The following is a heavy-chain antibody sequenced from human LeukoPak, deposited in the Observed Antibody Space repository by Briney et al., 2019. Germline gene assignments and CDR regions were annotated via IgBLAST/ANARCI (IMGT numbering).Heavy chain of an antibody. Sequence: GGSLRLSCAASGFTFSSYAMSWVRQAPGKGPEWVSFISDSGGITYYADSVKGRFTISRDNSKNTLYLQMNSLRAEDTAVYYCAKNTQYSGYYDCWGQGTLVAVSS. V-gene: IGHV3-23*01. D-gene: IGHD6-6*01. J-gene: IGHJ4*02. CDR3: AKNTQYSGYYDC. CDR1: GFTFSSYA. CDR2: ISDSGGIT.